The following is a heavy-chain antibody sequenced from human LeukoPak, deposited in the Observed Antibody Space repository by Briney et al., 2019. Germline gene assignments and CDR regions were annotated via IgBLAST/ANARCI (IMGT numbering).Heavy chain of an antibody. J-gene: IGHJ4*02. V-gene: IGHV3-21*01. CDR2: ISGSSSYI. D-gene: IGHD6-6*01. Sequence: PGGSLRLSCAASGFTFSSYSMNWVRQAPGKGLEWVSSISGSSSYIYYADSVKGRFTISRDNAKNSLYLQMNSLRAEDTAVYYCASLGYSSSSTDYWGQGTLVTVSS. CDR1: GFTFSSYS. CDR3: ASLGYSSSSTDY.